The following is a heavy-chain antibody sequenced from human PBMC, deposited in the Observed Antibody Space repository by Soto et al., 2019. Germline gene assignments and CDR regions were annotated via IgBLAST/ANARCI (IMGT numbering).Heavy chain of an antibody. CDR3: ASGYYYDRSGYYLYFDY. Sequence: GASVKVSCKASGGTFSSYAISWVRQAPGQGLEWMGGIIPIFGTANYAQKFQGRVTITTDESTSTAYMELSSLRSDDTAVYYCASGYYYDRSGYYLYFDYWGQGSLVPAPQ. CDR2: IIPIFGTA. V-gene: IGHV1-69*05. CDR1: GGTFSSYA. J-gene: IGHJ4*02. D-gene: IGHD3-22*01.